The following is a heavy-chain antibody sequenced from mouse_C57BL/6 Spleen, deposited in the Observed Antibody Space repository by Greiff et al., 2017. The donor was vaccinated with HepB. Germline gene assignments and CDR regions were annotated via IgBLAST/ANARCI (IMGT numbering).Heavy chain of an antibody. V-gene: IGHV7-3*01. CDR1: GFTFTDYY. J-gene: IGHJ4*01. Sequence: EVKLMESGGGLVQPGGSLSLSCAASGFTFTDYYMSWVRQPPGKALEWLGFIRNKANGYTTEYSASVKGRFTISRDNSQSILYLQMNALRAEDSATYYGARCAAYYSNYDAMDYWGQGTSVTVSS. D-gene: IGHD2-5*01. CDR3: ARCAAYYSNYDAMDY. CDR2: IRNKANGYTT.